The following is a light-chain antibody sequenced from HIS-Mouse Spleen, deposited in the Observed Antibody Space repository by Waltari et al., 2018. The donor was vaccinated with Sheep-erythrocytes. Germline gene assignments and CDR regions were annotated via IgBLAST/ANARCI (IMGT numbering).Light chain of an antibody. J-gene: IGKJ1*01. CDR2: DAS. V-gene: IGKV1-33*01. CDR1: QDISNY. Sequence: DIQMTQSPSSLSASVGDRVTITCQASQDISNYLNWYQQKPGKAPKLLIYDASNLETGVPSRFSVSGSGTDFTFTISSLQPEDIATYYCQQSYSTPRTFGQGTKVEIK. CDR3: QQSYSTPRT.